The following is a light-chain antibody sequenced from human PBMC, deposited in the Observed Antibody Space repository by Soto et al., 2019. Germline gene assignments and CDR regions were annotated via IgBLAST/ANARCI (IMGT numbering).Light chain of an antibody. CDR3: QQYYSYPLT. V-gene: IGKV1-8*01. J-gene: IGKJ2*01. CDR1: QGISSY. CDR2: AAS. Sequence: AIRMTQSPSSFSASTGDRVTITCRASQGISSYLAWYQQKPGKAPKLLIYAASTLQSGVPSRFSGSGSGTDFTLTISCLQSEDSATYYCQQYYSYPLTFGQGTKLEIK.